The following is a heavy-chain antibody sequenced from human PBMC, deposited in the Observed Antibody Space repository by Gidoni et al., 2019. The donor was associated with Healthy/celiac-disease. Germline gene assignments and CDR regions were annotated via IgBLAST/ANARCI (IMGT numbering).Heavy chain of an antibody. D-gene: IGHD4-17*01. CDR3: ARGDYGDYVGVFDY. CDR2: IYYSGST. Sequence: QVQLQESGPGLVKPSQTLSLTCTVSGGSISRGGYYWSWIRQHPGKGLEWIGYIYYSGSTYYNPSLKSRVTISVDTSKNQFSLKLSSVTAADTAVYYCARGDYGDYVGVFDYWGQGTLVTVSS. J-gene: IGHJ4*02. V-gene: IGHV4-31*03. CDR1: GGSISRGGYY.